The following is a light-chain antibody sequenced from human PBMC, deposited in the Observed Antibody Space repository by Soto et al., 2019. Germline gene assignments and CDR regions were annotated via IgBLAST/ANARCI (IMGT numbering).Light chain of an antibody. CDR1: SSNIGSSF. V-gene: IGLV1-44*01. CDR2: ANN. CDR3: ATWDGSLNGPV. J-gene: IGLJ2*01. Sequence: QSVLTQPPSASETPGQRVTISCSGSSSNIGSSFVNWYQQLPGTAPKLLIYANNQRPSGVPDRFSGSKSGTSASLAISGLQSEDEADYYCATWDGSLNGPVFGGGTKLTVL.